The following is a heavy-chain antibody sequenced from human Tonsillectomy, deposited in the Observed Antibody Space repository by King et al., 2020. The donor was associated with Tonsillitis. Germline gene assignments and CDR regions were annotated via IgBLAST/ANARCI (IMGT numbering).Heavy chain of an antibody. D-gene: IGHD5-24*01. CDR1: GFTFSSYG. V-gene: IGHV3-33*01. Sequence: VQLVESGGGVVQPGRSLRLSCAASGFTFSSYGMHWVRQTPGKGLEWVAVIWYDGSNKYYADSVKGRFTISRDNSKNTLYLQMNSLRAEDTAVYYCARDRGEMATLDYWGQGTLVTVSS. CDR2: IWYDGSNK. CDR3: ARDRGEMATLDY. J-gene: IGHJ4*02.